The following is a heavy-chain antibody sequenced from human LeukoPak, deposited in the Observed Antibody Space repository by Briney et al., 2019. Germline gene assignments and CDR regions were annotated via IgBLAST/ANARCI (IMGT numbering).Heavy chain of an antibody. CDR1: GFTFSSYD. J-gene: IGHJ3*02. Sequence: PGGSLRLSCAASGFTFSSYDMHWVRQATGKGLEGVSAIGTAGDTYYVGSVKGRFTISRENAKNTLDLQLSSLGAEDTAVYYCARGGRNHGFDIWGQGTTVTDSS. CDR2: IGTAGDT. D-gene: IGHD3-16*01. CDR3: ARGGRNHGFDI. V-gene: IGHV3-13*01.